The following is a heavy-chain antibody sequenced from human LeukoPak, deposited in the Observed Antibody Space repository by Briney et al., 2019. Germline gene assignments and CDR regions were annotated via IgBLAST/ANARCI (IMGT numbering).Heavy chain of an antibody. Sequence: GESLKISCKGSGYSFTSYWIGWVRQMPGKGLEWMGIIYPGDSDTRYSPSFQGQVTISADKSISTAYLQWSSLKASDTAMYYCARQGYDILTGYLPFDYWGQGTLVTVSS. CDR2: IYPGDSDT. D-gene: IGHD3-9*01. CDR3: ARQGYDILTGYLPFDY. CDR1: GYSFTSYW. J-gene: IGHJ4*02. V-gene: IGHV5-51*01.